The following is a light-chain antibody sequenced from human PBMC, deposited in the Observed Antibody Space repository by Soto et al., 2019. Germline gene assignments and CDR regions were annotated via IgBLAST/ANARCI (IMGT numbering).Light chain of an antibody. Sequence: DIQMTLSPSSLSASVGDKVTITCRASQIINRYLSWYQQKPGSAPKLLIYSVSVLGSGVPARFSGSGSGTDFTLTINSLQPEDFATYYCQQSYNMPITFGQGTRLEIK. V-gene: IGKV1-39*01. J-gene: IGKJ5*01. CDR3: QQSYNMPIT. CDR1: QIINRY. CDR2: SVS.